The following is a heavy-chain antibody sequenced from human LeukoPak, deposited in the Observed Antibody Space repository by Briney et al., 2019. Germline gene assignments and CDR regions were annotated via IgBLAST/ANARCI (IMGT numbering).Heavy chain of an antibody. Sequence: PSETLSLTCTVSGGSISTYYWSWIRQPPGKGLEWIGYIYYSGSTTYNPSPKSRVTISVDTSKNQFSLKLSSVTAADTAVYYCARVPGRWLHSYFDYWGQGTLVTVSS. V-gene: IGHV4-59*01. J-gene: IGHJ4*02. D-gene: IGHD5-24*01. CDR1: GGSISTYY. CDR2: IYYSGST. CDR3: ARVPGRWLHSYFDY.